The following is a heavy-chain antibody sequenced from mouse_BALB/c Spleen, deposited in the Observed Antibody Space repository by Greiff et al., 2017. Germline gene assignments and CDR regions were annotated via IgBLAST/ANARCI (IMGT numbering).Heavy chain of an antibody. D-gene: IGHD2-14*01. Sequence: EVQLQQSGAELVKPGASVKLSCTASGFNIKDTYMHWVKQRPEQGLEWIGRIDPANGNTKYDPKFQGKATITADTSSNTAYLQLSSLTSEDTAVYYCARWWAYYRYDGVYWGQGTTLTVSS. CDR1: GFNIKDTY. J-gene: IGHJ2*01. CDR2: IDPANGNT. CDR3: ARWWAYYRYDGVY. V-gene: IGHV14-3*02.